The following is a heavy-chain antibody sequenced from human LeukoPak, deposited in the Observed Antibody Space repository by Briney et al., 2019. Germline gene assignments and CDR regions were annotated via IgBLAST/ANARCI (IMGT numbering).Heavy chain of an antibody. V-gene: IGHV3-30-3*01. CDR3: ARDLGSSSWSPIY. Sequence: GRSLRLSCAASGFTFSSYAMHWVRQAPGKGLEWVAVISYDGSNKYYADSVKGRFTISRDNSKNTLYLQMNSLRAEDTAVYYCARDLGSSSWSPIYWGQGTLVTVSS. D-gene: IGHD6-13*01. CDR1: GFTFSSYA. CDR2: ISYDGSNK. J-gene: IGHJ4*02.